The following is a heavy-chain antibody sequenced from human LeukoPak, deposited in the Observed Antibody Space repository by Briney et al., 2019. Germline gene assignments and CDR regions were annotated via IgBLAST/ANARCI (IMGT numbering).Heavy chain of an antibody. CDR1: GFTFSSYS. J-gene: IGHJ4*02. CDR2: ISSSSSTI. D-gene: IGHD3-10*01. CDR3: AREQPLYGSGSYPFDY. V-gene: IGHV3-48*01. Sequence: KPGRSLRLSCAASGFTFSSYSMNWVRQAPGKGLEWVSYISSSSSTIYYADSVKGRFTISRDNAKNSLYLQMNSLRAEDTAVYYCAREQPLYGSGSYPFDYWGQGTLVTVSS.